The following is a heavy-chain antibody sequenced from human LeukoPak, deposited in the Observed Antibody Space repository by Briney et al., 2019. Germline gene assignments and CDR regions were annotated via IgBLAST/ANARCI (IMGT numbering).Heavy chain of an antibody. CDR1: GGSISSSSYY. J-gene: IGHJ5*02. D-gene: IGHD6-19*01. CDR2: IYYSGST. CDR3: ARQGYSSGWLYNWFDP. V-gene: IGHV4-39*01. Sequence: SSETLSLTCTVSGGSISSSSYYWGWIRQPPGKGLEWIGSIYYSGSTYYNPSLKSRVTISVDTSKNQFSLKLSSVTAADTAVYYCARQGYSSGWLYNWFDPWGQGTLVTVSS.